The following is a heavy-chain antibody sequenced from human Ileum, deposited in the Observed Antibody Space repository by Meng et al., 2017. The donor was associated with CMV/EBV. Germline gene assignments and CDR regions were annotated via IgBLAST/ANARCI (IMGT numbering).Heavy chain of an antibody. CDR1: GGSISSYF. V-gene: IGHV4-59*01. D-gene: IGHD7-27*01. Sequence: GSLRLSCTISGGSISSYFWSWIRQPPGKGLEWIGYVYYSGSAYYNPSLKSRVTISLDTSKNQFSVNLRSVSAADTAVYYCARGLDWGHYGIDVWGQGTTVTVSS. J-gene: IGHJ6*02. CDR2: VYYSGSA. CDR3: ARGLDWGHYGIDV.